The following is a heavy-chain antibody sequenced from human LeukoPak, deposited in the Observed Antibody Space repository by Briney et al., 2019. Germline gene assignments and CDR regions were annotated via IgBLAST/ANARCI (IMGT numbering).Heavy chain of an antibody. CDR2: IYYSGST. CDR1: GGSISTYY. J-gene: IGHJ4*02. D-gene: IGHD3-22*01. V-gene: IGHV4-59*01. CDR3: TRNYDSSGDTTFGY. Sequence: NTSETLSLTCTVSGGSISTYYWSWIRQPPGKGLEWIGHIYYSGSTNYNPSLKSQVTIAVDTSKNHFSLKLSSVIAADTAVYYCTRNYDSSGDTTFGYWGRGTLVTVSS.